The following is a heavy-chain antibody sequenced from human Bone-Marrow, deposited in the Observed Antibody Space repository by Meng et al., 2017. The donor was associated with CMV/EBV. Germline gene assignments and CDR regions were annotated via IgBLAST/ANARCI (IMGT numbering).Heavy chain of an antibody. CDR3: AKVSDPYYYDFWSGFYYYYGMDV. Sequence: GESLKISCAASGFTFSSYAMSWVRQAPGKGLEWVSAISGSGGSTYYADSVKGRFTISRDNSKNTLYLQLNSLRAEDTAVYYCAKVSDPYYYDFWSGFYYYYGMDVWGQGPTVTVSS. D-gene: IGHD3-3*01. V-gene: IGHV3-23*01. CDR1: GFTFSSYA. J-gene: IGHJ6*02. CDR2: ISGSGGST.